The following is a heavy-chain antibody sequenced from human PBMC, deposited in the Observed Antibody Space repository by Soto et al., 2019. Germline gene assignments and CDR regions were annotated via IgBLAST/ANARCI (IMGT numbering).Heavy chain of an antibody. J-gene: IGHJ6*02. Sequence: ESLKISCKGSGYSFPTYWIAWVRQMPGKGLEWMGIIYPGDSDTIYRPSFQGQVTISADKSIDTAYLQWSRLKASDSAMYYCARHSKPSRNDYAMDVWGQGTTVTVSS. CDR3: ARHSKPSRNDYAMDV. CDR1: GYSFPTYW. CDR2: IYPGDSDT. V-gene: IGHV5-51*01.